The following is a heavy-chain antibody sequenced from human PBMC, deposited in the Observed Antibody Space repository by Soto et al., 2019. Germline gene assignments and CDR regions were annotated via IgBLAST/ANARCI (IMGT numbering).Heavy chain of an antibody. Sequence: SETLSLTCTVSGGSISSYYWSWIRQPPGKGLEWIGYIYYSGSTNYNPSLKSRVTISVDTSKNQFSLKLSSVTAADTAVYYCARGASSWYYFDFWGQGTLVNVSS. CDR1: GGSISSYY. CDR3: ARGASSWYYFDF. J-gene: IGHJ4*02. V-gene: IGHV4-59*01. CDR2: IYYSGST. D-gene: IGHD6-13*01.